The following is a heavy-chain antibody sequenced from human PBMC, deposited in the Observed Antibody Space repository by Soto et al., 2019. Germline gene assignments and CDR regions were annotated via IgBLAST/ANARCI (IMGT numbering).Heavy chain of an antibody. J-gene: IGHJ5*02. CDR1: GGSFSGYY. CDR2: INHSGGT. Sequence: QVQLQQWGAGLLKPSETLSLTCAVYGGSFSGYYWSWIRQTPGKGLEWIGEINHSGGTNYNPYIKSRVTISVDTSKSQFSLKLSSVTAADTAVYYCARGQWELRFDPWGQGTLVTVSS. V-gene: IGHV4-34*01. D-gene: IGHD1-26*01. CDR3: ARGQWELRFDP.